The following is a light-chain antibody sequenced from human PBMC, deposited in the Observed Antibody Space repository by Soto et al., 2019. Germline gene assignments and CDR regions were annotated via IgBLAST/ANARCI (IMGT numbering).Light chain of an antibody. Sequence: QSVLTQPASVSGSPGQSITISCTGTSSDIGGYNYVSWFQQHPGKAPKLIIYDVNNRPSGVSNRFSGSKYGTTASLAISGLQAEDEAEYFCSSYAGTNTLVLFGGGTKLTVL. CDR3: SSYAGTNTLVL. CDR2: DVN. V-gene: IGLV2-14*01. CDR1: SSDIGGYNY. J-gene: IGLJ2*01.